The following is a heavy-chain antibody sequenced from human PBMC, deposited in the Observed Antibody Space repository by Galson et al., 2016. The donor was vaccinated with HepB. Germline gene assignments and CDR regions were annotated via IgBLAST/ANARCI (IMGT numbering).Heavy chain of an antibody. CDR2: INSDGSTT. D-gene: IGHD4-11*01. V-gene: IGHV3-74*01. CDR1: DPTFENSW. CDR3: ARDRAYSQDS. Sequence: SLRLSCAVSDPTFENSWMHWVRQGPGKGLVWVSLINSDGSTTTYADSVKVRFTISRDNAKNTLQLQMHSLRAEDTAVYYCARDRAYSQDSWGQGTLVSVAS. J-gene: IGHJ4*02.